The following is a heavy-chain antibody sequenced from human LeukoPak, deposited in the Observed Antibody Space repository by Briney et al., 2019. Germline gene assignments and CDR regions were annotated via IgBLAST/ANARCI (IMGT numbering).Heavy chain of an antibody. CDR3: ARRRGYTSSWYDY. CDR2: INPNSGGT. CDR1: GYTFTGYY. J-gene: IGHJ4*02. D-gene: IGHD6-13*01. Sequence: GASVKVSCKASGYTFTGYYMHWVRQAPGQGLEWMGRINPNSGGTNYAQKFQGRVTMTRDTSISTAYLQWSSLKASDTAIYYCARRRGYTSSWYDYWGQGTLVTVSS. V-gene: IGHV1-2*06.